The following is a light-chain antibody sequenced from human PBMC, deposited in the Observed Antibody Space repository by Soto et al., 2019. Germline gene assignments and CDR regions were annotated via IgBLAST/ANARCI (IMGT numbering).Light chain of an antibody. CDR1: QSVSSY. V-gene: IGKV3-11*01. Sequence: EIVLTQSPATLSLSPGERATLSCRASQSVSSYLAWYQQKPGQAPRLLIYDASNRATGTPARFSGSGSGTDFTLTISSLEPEDFAVYYCQQRSNWPPWTFGQGTRWIS. CDR2: DAS. CDR3: QQRSNWPPWT. J-gene: IGKJ1*01.